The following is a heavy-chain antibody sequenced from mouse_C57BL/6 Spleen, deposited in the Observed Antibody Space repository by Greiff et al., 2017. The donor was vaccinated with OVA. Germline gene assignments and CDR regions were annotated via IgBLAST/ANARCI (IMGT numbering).Heavy chain of an antibody. Sequence: QVQLKQSGAELVKPGASVKMSCKASGYTFTSYWITWVKQRPGQGLEWIGDIYPGSGSTNYNEKFKSKATLTVDTSSSTAYMQISSLTSEYSAVYYGASYYGSSYGYFDVWGTGTTVTVSS. D-gene: IGHD1-1*01. J-gene: IGHJ1*03. CDR1: GYTFTSYW. CDR2: IYPGSGST. CDR3: ASYYGSSYGYFDV. V-gene: IGHV1-55*01.